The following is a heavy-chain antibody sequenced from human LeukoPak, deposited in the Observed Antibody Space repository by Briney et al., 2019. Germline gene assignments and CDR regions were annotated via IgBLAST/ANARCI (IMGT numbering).Heavy chain of an antibody. CDR2: ISSSSTTV. CDR3: VRRRDI. V-gene: IGHV3-48*04. J-gene: IGHJ3*02. Sequence: GGSLRLSCGASGFTFSSYSMNWVRQAPGKGLEWVSYISSSSTTVYADSVKGRFTISRDNAKNSLYLQVNSLKAEDTAVYYCVRRRDIWGQGTMVTVSS. CDR1: GFTFSSYS.